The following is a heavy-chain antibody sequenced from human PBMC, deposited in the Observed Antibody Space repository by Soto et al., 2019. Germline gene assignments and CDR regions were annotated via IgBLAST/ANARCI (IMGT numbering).Heavy chain of an antibody. D-gene: IGHD3-22*01. CDR2: IWYDGSNK. CDR1: GFTFSSYG. Sequence: QVQLVESGGGVVQPGRSLRLSCAASGFTFSSYGMHWVRQAPGKGLEWVAVIWYDGSNKYYADSVKGRFTISRDNSKNTLYLQMNRLRAEDTAVYYCARDYDSSGYPRYYFDYWGQGTLFTVSS. CDR3: ARDYDSSGYPRYYFDY. V-gene: IGHV3-33*01. J-gene: IGHJ4*02.